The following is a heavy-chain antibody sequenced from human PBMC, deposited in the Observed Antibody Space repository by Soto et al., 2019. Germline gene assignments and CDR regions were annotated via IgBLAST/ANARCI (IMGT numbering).Heavy chain of an antibody. J-gene: IGHJ4*02. CDR1: GGSIRNSDYY. Sequence: LHLQQSGPGLVKPSETLSLVCSVSGGSIRNSDYYWGCIRQPPGKGPEWIGCIYHSGSAYYNPSLKRRVTISVDTSKNDFSLRLTSMTAADTAVYYCTRHFGYSSAWKFDWGRGTRVSVS. CDR3: TRHFGYSSAWKFD. CDR2: IYHSGSA. V-gene: IGHV4-39*01. D-gene: IGHD5-12*01.